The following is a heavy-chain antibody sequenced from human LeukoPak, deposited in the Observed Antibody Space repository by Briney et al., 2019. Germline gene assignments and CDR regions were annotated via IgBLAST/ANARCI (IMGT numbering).Heavy chain of an antibody. Sequence: PGGTLRLSCSASAFTFSSYAMHCVRQAPGKGLEFVSGISNNGDSTYYGDPVKGRFTISRDNSKNRLYLQMISPRAEDTAMYYCVKSGADYGDYFGFFDYWGQGTLVTVSS. CDR1: AFTFSSYA. V-gene: IGHV3-64D*09. CDR2: ISNNGDST. D-gene: IGHD4-17*01. J-gene: IGHJ4*02. CDR3: VKSGADYGDYFGFFDY.